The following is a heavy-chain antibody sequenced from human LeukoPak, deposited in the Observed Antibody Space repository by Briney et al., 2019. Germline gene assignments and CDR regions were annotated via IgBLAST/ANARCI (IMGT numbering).Heavy chain of an antibody. D-gene: IGHD2-2*01. CDR1: GYSISGGYY. CDR2: IYHSGST. J-gene: IGHJ3*02. Sequence: SETLSLTCTVSGYSISGGYYWGWIRQPPGKGLEWIGSIYHSGSTYYNPSLKSRVTISVDTSKNQFSLKLSSVTAADTAVYYCARGVVVPAAMLHAFDIWGQGTMVTVSS. CDR3: ARGVVVPAAMLHAFDI. V-gene: IGHV4-38-2*02.